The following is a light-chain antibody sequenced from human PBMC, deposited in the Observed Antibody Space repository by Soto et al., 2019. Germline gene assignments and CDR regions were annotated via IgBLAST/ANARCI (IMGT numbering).Light chain of an antibody. J-gene: IGKJ4*01. V-gene: IGKV1-39*01. Sequence: DIQMTHSPSTLSASVLYIVTITFRSSESISTWLAWYQQKPGKAPNLLIYAGSSLQGGVPSRFGGSGSGTDFTLTITSLQPEDFATYYCKQSYSTPNFGGGTKVDIK. CDR3: KQSYSTPN. CDR2: AGS. CDR1: ESISTW.